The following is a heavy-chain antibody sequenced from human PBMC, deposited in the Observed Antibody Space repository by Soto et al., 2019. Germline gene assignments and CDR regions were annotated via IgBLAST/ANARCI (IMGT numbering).Heavy chain of an antibody. Sequence: SETLSLTCTVSGGSISSYYWSWIRQPPGKGLEWIGYIYYSGSTNYNPSLKSRVTISVDTSKNQLSLKLSSVTAADTAVYYCARRHGYTFDYWGQGTLVTVSS. CDR1: GGSISSYY. CDR2: IYYSGST. V-gene: IGHV4-59*08. CDR3: ARRHGYTFDY. J-gene: IGHJ4*02. D-gene: IGHD3-16*02.